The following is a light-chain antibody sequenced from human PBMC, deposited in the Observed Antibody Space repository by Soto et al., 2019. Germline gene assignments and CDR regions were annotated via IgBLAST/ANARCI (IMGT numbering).Light chain of an antibody. Sequence: IWMTQSPSLLSASTGDRVTITCRASQGIDSSFAWYQQKPGKAPKLLIYAASSLQSGVPSRFSGSGSGTDFTLTISSLQPEDFATYYRQQLHDYPITFGQGTRLEIK. CDR1: QGIDSS. CDR3: QQLHDYPIT. V-gene: IGKV1-9*01. CDR2: AAS. J-gene: IGKJ5*01.